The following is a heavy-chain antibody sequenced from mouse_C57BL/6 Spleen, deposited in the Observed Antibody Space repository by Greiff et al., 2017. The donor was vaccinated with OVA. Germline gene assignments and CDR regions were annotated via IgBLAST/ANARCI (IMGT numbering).Heavy chain of an antibody. J-gene: IGHJ2*01. CDR2: IYPGGGYT. V-gene: IGHV1-63*01. CDR1: GYTFTNYW. Sequence: QVQLQQSGAELVRPGTSVKMSCKASGYTFTNYWIGWAKQRPGHGLEWIGDIYPGGGYTNYNEKFKGKATLTADKSSSTAYMQFSSLTSEDAAIYYCARTRNYGYYFDYWGQGTTLTVSA. D-gene: IGHD1-1*01. CDR3: ARTRNYGYYFDY.